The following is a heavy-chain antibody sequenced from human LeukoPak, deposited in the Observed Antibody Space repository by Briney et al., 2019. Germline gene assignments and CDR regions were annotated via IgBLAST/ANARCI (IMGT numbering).Heavy chain of an antibody. CDR1: GFTFSLYW. CDR3: AKEGFDS. Sequence: QTGGSLRLSCAASGFTFSLYWMNWVRRAPGKGLEWVSSISNSGGSTYYADSVKGRFTISRDNSKNTLYLQMNSLRAEDTAVYYCAKEGFDSWGQGTLVTVSS. CDR2: ISNSGGST. V-gene: IGHV3-23*01. J-gene: IGHJ4*02.